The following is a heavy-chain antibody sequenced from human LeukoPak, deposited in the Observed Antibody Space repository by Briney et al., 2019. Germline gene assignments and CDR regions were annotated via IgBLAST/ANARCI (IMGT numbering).Heavy chain of an antibody. D-gene: IGHD1-20*01. CDR3: ARELITKADAFDI. Sequence: SETLSLTCSVSGGSISTSNYYWVWIRQSPEKGLEWIGSIFHNGNAFYSPSLKSRVTISLDTSKNQLSLKLTSVTAADTAVYYCARELITKADAFDIWGQGTMVTVSS. V-gene: IGHV4-39*07. CDR1: GGSISTSNYY. J-gene: IGHJ3*02. CDR2: IFHNGNA.